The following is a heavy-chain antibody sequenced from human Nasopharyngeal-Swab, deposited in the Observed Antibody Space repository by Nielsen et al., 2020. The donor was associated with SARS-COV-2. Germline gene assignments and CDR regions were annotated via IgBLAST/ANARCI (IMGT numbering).Heavy chain of an antibody. D-gene: IGHD1-26*01. CDR1: GFTFDDYA. CDR2: ISWNSGSI. CDR3: AKDIVGFGPLDY. Sequence: SLKISCAASGFTFDDYAMHWVRQAPGKGLEWVSSISWNSGSIGYADSVKGRFTMSRDNAKNSLYLQMNSLRAEDTALYYCAKDIVGFGPLDYWGQGTLVTVSS. J-gene: IGHJ4*02. V-gene: IGHV3-9*01.